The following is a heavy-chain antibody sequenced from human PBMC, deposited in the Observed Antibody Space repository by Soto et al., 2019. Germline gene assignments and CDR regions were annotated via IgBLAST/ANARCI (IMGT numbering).Heavy chain of an antibody. CDR3: TRESSSGCSDH. V-gene: IGHV6-1*01. J-gene: IGHJ4*02. CDR1: GDSVSSGSAV. Sequence: PSQTLSLTCAISGDSVSSGSAVWNWIRQSPSRGLEWLGRTYYRSTWHNDYAISVKSRITINPDTSKNQFSLQLNSGTPEDTAVYYCTRESSSGCSDHWGQGTLVNVS. D-gene: IGHD6-19*01. CDR2: TYYRSTWHN.